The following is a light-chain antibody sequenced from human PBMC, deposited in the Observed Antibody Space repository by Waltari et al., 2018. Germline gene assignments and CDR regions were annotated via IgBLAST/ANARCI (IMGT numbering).Light chain of an antibody. CDR3: SSYTTSSTLPYV. CDR2: DVS. J-gene: IGLJ1*01. CDR1: STDVGGYNY. V-gene: IGLV2-14*03. Sequence: QSALTQPASVSGSPGQSITISCTGTSTDVGGYNYVSWYQQHPGKAPKLMIYDVSNRPSGVSNRFSASKSGNTASLTISGLQVEDEADYYCSSYTTSSTLPYVFGTGTKVTVL.